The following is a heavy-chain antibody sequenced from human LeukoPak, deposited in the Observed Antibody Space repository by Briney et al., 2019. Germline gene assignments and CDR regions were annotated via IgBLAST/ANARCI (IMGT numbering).Heavy chain of an antibody. CDR1: GGSISSYY. D-gene: IGHD6-13*01. V-gene: IGHV4-4*07. CDR2: IYTSGST. CDR3: ARDPYISSYGVGHAFDI. Sequence: SETLSLTCTVSGGSISSYYWSWIRQPAGKGLEWIGRIYTSGSTNYNPSLKSRVTMSVDTSKNQFSLKLSSVTAADTAVYYCARDPYISSYGVGHAFDIWGQGTMVTVSS. J-gene: IGHJ3*02.